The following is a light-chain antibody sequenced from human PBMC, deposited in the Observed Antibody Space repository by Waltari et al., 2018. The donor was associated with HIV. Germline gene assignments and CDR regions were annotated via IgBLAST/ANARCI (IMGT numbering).Light chain of an antibody. V-gene: IGKV3-20*01. CDR2: GAS. Sequence: EIVLTQSPDTLSLSPGDTPFLSFRASQPVSGNFLAWYQQKPGQAPRPLISGASGRATGIPGRFSGSGSGTDFTLTITTLEPEDFAVYYCQQYGSLPRTFGQGTRVEIK. CDR1: QPVSGNF. J-gene: IGKJ1*01. CDR3: QQYGSLPRT.